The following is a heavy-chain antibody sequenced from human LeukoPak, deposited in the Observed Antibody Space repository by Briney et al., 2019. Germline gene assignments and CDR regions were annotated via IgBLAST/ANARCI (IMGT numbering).Heavy chain of an antibody. CDR1: GYSFTSFW. V-gene: IGHV5-51*01. J-gene: IGHJ4*02. CDR3: ARLNDILTGPFDY. Sequence: RGESLKISCKGSGYSFTSFWIGWVRQMPGKGLEWMGNIDPSDSDTRHSPSFQGQVTISVDKSISTAYLQWSSLKASDTAIYYCARLNDILTGPFDYWGQGTLVTVSS. D-gene: IGHD3-9*01. CDR2: IDPSDSDT.